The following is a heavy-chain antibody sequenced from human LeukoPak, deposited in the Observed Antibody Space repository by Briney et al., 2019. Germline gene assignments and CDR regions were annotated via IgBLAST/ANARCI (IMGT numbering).Heavy chain of an antibody. CDR1: GGSISSYY. J-gene: IGHJ6*02. CDR2: IYYSGST. D-gene: IGHD4-23*01. CDR3: ARVGGTNYYYYGMDV. Sequence: SESLSLTCSVSGGSISSYYWSWIRQPPGRGLEWIGYIYYSGSTNYNPSLKSRVTISVDTSKNQFSLKLSSVTAADTAVYYCARVGGTNYYYYGMDVWGQGTTVTVSS. V-gene: IGHV4-59*01.